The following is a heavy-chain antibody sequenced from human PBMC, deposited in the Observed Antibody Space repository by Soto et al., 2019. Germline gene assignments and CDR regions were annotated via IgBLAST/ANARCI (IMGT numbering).Heavy chain of an antibody. CDR1: GFTFRSYG. CDR3: AKGVSSGGSPLDV. CDR2: ISDSGGST. D-gene: IGHD2-15*01. Sequence: LRLSCAASGFTFRSYGMSWVRQAPGKGLEWVSGISDSGGSTYFADSVKGRFTISRDNSKNTLYLQVNSLRGEDTAVYYCAKGVSSGGSPLDVWGQGTTVTVSS. J-gene: IGHJ6*02. V-gene: IGHV3-23*01.